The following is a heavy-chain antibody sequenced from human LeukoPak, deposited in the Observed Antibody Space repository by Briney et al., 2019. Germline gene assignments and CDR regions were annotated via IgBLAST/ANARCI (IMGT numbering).Heavy chain of an antibody. CDR1: GGSFSGYY. D-gene: IGHD5-18*01. CDR2: INHSGST. J-gene: IGHJ6*03. CDR3: ARGGNSYGYEYYYYYYMDV. V-gene: IGHV4-34*01. Sequence: ADSLSLTCAVYGGSFSGYYWSWIRQPPGKGLEWIGEINHSGSTNYNPSLKSRVTISVDTSKNQFSLKLSSVTAADTAVYYCARGGNSYGYEYYYYYYMDVWGKGTTVTVSS.